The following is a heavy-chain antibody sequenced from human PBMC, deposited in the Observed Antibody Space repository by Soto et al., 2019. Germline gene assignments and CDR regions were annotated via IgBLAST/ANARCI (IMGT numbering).Heavy chain of an antibody. Sequence: QVQLQESGPGLVKPSGTLSLTCAVSGGSISNSNWWSWVRQPPGKGLEWIGEIYHSGSTNYNPSLKSRVTLSGDKAKNQFSLKLSSGTAADPAVYYCASEKVSGYGMEVWGQGTTVTVSS. J-gene: IGHJ6*02. CDR3: ASEKVSGYGMEV. V-gene: IGHV4-4*02. CDR2: IYHSGST. CDR1: GGSISNSNW.